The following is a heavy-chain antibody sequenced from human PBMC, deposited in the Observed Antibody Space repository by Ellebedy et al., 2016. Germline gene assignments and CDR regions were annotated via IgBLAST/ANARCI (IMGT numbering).Heavy chain of an antibody. CDR1: GGTFSSYA. J-gene: IGHJ4*02. CDR2: IIPIFGTA. V-gene: IGHV1-69*13. D-gene: IGHD3-9*01. CDR3: ARVRGDILTGYYTDY. Sequence: ASVKVSCKASGGTFSSYAISWVRQAPGQGLEWMGGIIPIFGTANYAQKFQGRVTITADESTSTAYMELSSLRSEDTAVYYCARVRGDILTGYYTDYWGQGTLVTVSS.